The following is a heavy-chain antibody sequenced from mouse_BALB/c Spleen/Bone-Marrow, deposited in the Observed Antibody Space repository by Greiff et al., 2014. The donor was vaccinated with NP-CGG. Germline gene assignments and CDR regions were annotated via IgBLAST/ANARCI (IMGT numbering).Heavy chain of an antibody. CDR1: GYAFTSYW. D-gene: IGHD2-1*01. CDR2: INPSTGYT. CDR3: ARGNYEAMDY. Sequence: VQLVESGAELAKPGAPVKMSCKASGYAFTSYWMHWVKQRPGQGLEWIGYINPSTGYTEYNQKFKDKATLTADKSSSTAYMQLSSLTSEDSAVYYCARGNYEAMDYWGQGTSVTVSS. J-gene: IGHJ4*01. V-gene: IGHV1-7*01.